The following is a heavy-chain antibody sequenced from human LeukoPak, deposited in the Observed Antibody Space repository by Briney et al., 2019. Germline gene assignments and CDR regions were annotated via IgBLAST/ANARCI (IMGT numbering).Heavy chain of an antibody. CDR3: ARESSGWLQLFDY. CDR1: GFTVSSKY. CDR2: IYSGGSK. J-gene: IGHJ4*02. V-gene: IGHV3-66*01. D-gene: IGHD5-24*01. Sequence: PGGSLRLSCAASGFTVSSKYMSWVRQAPGKGLEWGSVIYSGGSKYYADSVKGRFTISRDNSKNTVYLQMNSLRAEDTAVYYCARESSGWLQLFDYWGQGTLVTVSS.